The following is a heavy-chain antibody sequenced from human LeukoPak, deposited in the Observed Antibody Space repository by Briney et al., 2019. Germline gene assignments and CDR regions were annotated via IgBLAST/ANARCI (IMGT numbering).Heavy chain of an antibody. CDR2: IYYSGST. V-gene: IGHV4-59*01. CDR1: GGSISSYY. CDR3: ARNYLVGATSEGFDP. D-gene: IGHD1-26*01. Sequence: PSETLSLTCTVSGGSISSYYWSWIRQPPGKGLEWIGYIYYSGSTNYNPSLKSRVTISVDTSKNQFSLKLSSVTAADTAVYYCARNYLVGATSEGFDPWGQGTPVTVSS. J-gene: IGHJ5*02.